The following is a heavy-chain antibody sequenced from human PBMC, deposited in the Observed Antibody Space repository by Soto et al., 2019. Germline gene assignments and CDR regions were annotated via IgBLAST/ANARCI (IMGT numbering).Heavy chain of an antibody. CDR2: ISGSSNAI. CDR3: ATSGGFRFHH. Sequence: GGSLRLSCTASGFSLSRYSVNWVRQAPGKGLEWVSHISGSSNAIYYADSVKGRFTISRDNAKNSLFLQMNSLRAEDTAFYYCATSGGFRFHHWGQGSLVTVSS. CDR1: GFSLSRYS. J-gene: IGHJ4*02. D-gene: IGHD3-16*01. V-gene: IGHV3-48*01.